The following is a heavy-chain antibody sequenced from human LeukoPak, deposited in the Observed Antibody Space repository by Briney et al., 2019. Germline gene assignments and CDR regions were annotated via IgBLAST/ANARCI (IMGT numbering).Heavy chain of an antibody. Sequence: SSETLSLTCTVSGGSISSYYWSWLRQPPGKGLEWIGYIYYSGSTNYNPSLKSRVTISVDTSKNQFSLKLSSVTAADTAVYYCARFQYYYDSSSRYIDVWGKGTTVTVSS. V-gene: IGHV4-59*01. CDR2: IYYSGST. CDR1: GGSISSYY. D-gene: IGHD3-22*01. CDR3: ARFQYYYDSSSRYIDV. J-gene: IGHJ6*03.